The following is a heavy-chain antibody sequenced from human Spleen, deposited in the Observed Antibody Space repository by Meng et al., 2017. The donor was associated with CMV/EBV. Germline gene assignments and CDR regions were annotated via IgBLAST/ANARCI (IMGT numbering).Heavy chain of an antibody. Sequence: ASVKVSCKASGYTFTSYDINWVRQAPGQGLEWMGWISPYGDTKYAQNLQDRVTMTTETSTSTVYMELSSLRSEDTAVYYCARAHSYNWFDPWGQGTLVTVSS. J-gene: IGHJ5*02. CDR1: GYTFTSYD. D-gene: IGHD4-11*01. CDR3: ARAHSYNWFDP. CDR2: ISPYGDT. V-gene: IGHV1-18*01.